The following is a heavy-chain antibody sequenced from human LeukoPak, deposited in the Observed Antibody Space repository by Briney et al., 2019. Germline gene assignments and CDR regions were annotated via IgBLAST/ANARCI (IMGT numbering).Heavy chain of an antibody. D-gene: IGHD4-11*01. CDR3: ARRLPYLEFDS. V-gene: IGHV1-24*01. CDR1: GYTLTELS. Sequence: ASVKVSCKVSGYTLTELSMHWVRQAPGKGLEWMGGFDPEDGETIYAQKFQGRVTMTRNTSINTVYMELSGLISDDTAIYFCARRLPYLEFDSWGQGTLVTVS. J-gene: IGHJ4*02. CDR2: FDPEDGET.